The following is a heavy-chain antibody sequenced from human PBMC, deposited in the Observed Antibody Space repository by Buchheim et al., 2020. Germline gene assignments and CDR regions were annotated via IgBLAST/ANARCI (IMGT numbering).Heavy chain of an antibody. Sequence: EVQLLESGGGLVQPGGSLRLSCAASGFTFSSYAMSWVRQAPGKGLEWVSAISGSGGSTYYADSVKGRFTISSDNSKNTLYLQMNSLRAEDTAVYYCAKSGSYCSGGSCYSESYYYYGMDVWGQGTT. CDR1: GFTFSSYA. CDR2: ISGSGGST. D-gene: IGHD2-15*01. CDR3: AKSGSYCSGGSCYSESYYYYGMDV. V-gene: IGHV3-23*01. J-gene: IGHJ6*02.